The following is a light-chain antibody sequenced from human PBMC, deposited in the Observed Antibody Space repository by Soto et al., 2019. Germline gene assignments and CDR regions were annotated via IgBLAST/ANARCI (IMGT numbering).Light chain of an antibody. CDR1: SGHSSYI. Sequence: QTVVTQSSSASASLGSSVKLTCTLSSGHSSYIIAWHQQQPGKAPRYLMKLEGSGSYNKGSGAPDRFSGSSSGADRYLTISNLQSEDEADYYCETWDSYTRVFGGGTKLTVL. CDR2: LEGSGSY. V-gene: IGLV4-60*03. J-gene: IGLJ2*01. CDR3: ETWDSYTRV.